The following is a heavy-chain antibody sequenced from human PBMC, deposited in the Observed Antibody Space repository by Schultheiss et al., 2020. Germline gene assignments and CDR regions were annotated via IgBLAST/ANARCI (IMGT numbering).Heavy chain of an antibody. CDR3: ARDCRDLDPTVTTVCWDY. Sequence: ASVKVSRKVSGYTLTELSMHWVRQAPGKGLEWMGVINPSDGSTSYAQRFQGRVTMTRDTSTSTVYMELSSLRSEDTAVYYCARDCRDLDPTVTTVCWDYWGQGTLVTVSS. CDR2: INPSDGST. D-gene: IGHD4-17*01. V-gene: IGHV1-46*01. J-gene: IGHJ4*02. CDR1: GYTLTELS.